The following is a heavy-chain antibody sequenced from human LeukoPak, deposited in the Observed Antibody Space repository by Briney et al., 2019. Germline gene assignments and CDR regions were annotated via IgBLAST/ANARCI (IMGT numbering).Heavy chain of an antibody. D-gene: IGHD3-10*01. CDR3: ARGATRRRFGEDYYYYMDV. CDR2: INDSGSP. Sequence: PSETLSLTCAVYGGSSRGYYWNWLWIRQSPGKGLEWIGEINDSGSPNYNPSLKSRVTISENKSLNQFSLRLSSVTAADTAVYFCARGATRRRFGEDYYYYMDVWGKGTTVTVS. J-gene: IGHJ6*03. CDR1: GGSSRGYY. V-gene: IGHV4-34*01.